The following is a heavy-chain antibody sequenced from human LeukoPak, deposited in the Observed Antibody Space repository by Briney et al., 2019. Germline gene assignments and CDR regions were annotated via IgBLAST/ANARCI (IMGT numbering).Heavy chain of an antibody. D-gene: IGHD3-22*01. J-gene: IGHJ3*02. Sequence: GGSLRLSCAASGFSVSSNYMSWVRQAPGKGLEWVSVINSGGSPYYADSVKGRFTISRDNSKNTLYLQMNSLRAEDTAVYYCARDKDDSSGYHDAFDIWGQGTMVTVSS. V-gene: IGHV3-66*01. CDR1: GFSVSSNY. CDR2: INSGGSP. CDR3: ARDKDDSSGYHDAFDI.